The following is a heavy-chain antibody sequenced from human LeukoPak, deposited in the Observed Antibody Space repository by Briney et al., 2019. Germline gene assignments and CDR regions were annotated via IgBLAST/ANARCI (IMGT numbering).Heavy chain of an antibody. J-gene: IGHJ4*02. Sequence: PGGSLRLSCAASGFTFSSYSMNWVRQAPGKGLEWVSSISSSSSYIYYADSVKGRFTISRDNAKNSLYLQMNSLRAGDTAVYYCARRDSSGYYYRFDYWGQGTLVTVSS. CDR2: ISSSSSYI. CDR1: GFTFSSYS. CDR3: ARRDSSGYYYRFDY. V-gene: IGHV3-21*01. D-gene: IGHD3-22*01.